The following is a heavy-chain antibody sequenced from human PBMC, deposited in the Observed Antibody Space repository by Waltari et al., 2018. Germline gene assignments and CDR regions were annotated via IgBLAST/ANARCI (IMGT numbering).Heavy chain of an antibody. CDR3: ARELAVAGTTLGFDY. CDR1: GYTFTGYY. J-gene: IGHJ4*02. CDR2: INPNSGGT. Sequence: QVQLVQSGAEVKKPGASVKVSCKASGYTFTGYYMHWVRQAPGQGLEWMGWINPNSGGTNYAQKFQGRVTMTRDTSISTAYMELSRLRSDDTAVYYCARELAVAGTTLGFDYWGKGTLVTVSS. V-gene: IGHV1-2*02. D-gene: IGHD6-19*01.